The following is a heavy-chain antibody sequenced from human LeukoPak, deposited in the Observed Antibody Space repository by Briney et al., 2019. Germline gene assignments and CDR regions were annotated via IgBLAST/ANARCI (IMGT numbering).Heavy chain of an antibody. V-gene: IGHV3-23*01. CDR2: ISGSGGST. CDR3: AKGHRYYFDY. CDR1: GFTFSSSA. J-gene: IGHJ4*02. Sequence: GGSLRLSCAASGFTFSSSAMSWVRQAPGKGLEWVSAISGSGGSTYYAASVKGRFTISRDNSKNTLYLQVTSLRAEDTAVYYCAKGHRYYFDYWGQGTLVTVSS.